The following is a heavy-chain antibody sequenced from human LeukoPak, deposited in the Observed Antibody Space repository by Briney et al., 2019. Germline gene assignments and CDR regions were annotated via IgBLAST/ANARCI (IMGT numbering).Heavy chain of an antibody. CDR3: ARGDDSSGYFPPYYFDY. D-gene: IGHD3-22*01. CDR2: IYYSGST. CDR1: GGSISSYY. Sequence: SETLSLTCTVSGGSISSYYWSWIRQPPGKGLEWIGYIYYSGSTNYNPSLKSRVTLSVDTSKNQFSLKLSSVTAADTAVYYCARGDDSSGYFPPYYFDYWGQGTLVTVSS. J-gene: IGHJ4*02. V-gene: IGHV4-59*08.